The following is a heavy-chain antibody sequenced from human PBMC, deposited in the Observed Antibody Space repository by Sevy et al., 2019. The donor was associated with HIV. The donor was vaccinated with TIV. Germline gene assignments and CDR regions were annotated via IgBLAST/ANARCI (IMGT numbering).Heavy chain of an antibody. CDR2: ISAYNGNT. CDR3: ARDQDYYDSSGYYPFDY. Sequence: ASVKVSCKASGYTFTSYGISWVRQAPGQGLEWMAWISAYNGNTNYAQKLQGRVTMTTDTSTSTAYMELRSLRSDDTAVYYSARDQDYYDSSGYYPFDYWGQGTLVTVSS. V-gene: IGHV1-18*01. D-gene: IGHD3-22*01. CDR1: GYTFTSYG. J-gene: IGHJ4*02.